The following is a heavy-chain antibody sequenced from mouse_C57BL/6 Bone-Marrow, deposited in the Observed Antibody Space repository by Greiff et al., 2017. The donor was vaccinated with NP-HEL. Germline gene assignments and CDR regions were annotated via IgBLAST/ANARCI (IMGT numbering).Heavy chain of an antibody. CDR1: GFNIKNTY. D-gene: IGHD1-1*01. CDR3: ARRLLLRVLYAMDY. Sequence: VQLKESVAELVRPGASVKLSCAASGFNIKNTYMHWVKQRPEQGLEWIGRIDPANGNTKYAPKFQGKATITADTSSNTAYLQLSSLTSEDTAIYYCARRLLLRVLYAMDYWGQGTSVTVSS. J-gene: IGHJ4*01. CDR2: IDPANGNT. V-gene: IGHV14-3*01.